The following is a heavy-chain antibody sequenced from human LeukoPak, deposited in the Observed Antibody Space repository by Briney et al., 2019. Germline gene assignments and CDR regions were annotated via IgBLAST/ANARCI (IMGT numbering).Heavy chain of an antibody. D-gene: IGHD2-2*01. Sequence: SVKVSCKASGGTFSSYAISWVRQAPGQGLEWMGGIIPIFGTANYAQKLQGRVTITTDESTSTAYRELSSLRSEDTAVYYCAREGYCSSTSCPRGWFDPWGQGTLVTVSS. V-gene: IGHV1-69*05. J-gene: IGHJ5*02. CDR2: IIPIFGTA. CDR3: AREGYCSSTSCPRGWFDP. CDR1: GGTFSSYA.